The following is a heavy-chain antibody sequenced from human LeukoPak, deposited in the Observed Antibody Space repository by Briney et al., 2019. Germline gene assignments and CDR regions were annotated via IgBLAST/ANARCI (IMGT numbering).Heavy chain of an antibody. Sequence: PSETLSLTCTVSGGSISSYYWSWIRQPPGKGLEWIGYIYYSGSTNYNPSLKSRVTISVDTSKNQFSLKLSSVTAADTAVYYCARERYSSSWSFSFDYWGQGTLVTVSS. D-gene: IGHD6-13*01. CDR3: ARERYSSSWSFSFDY. V-gene: IGHV4-59*12. CDR1: GGSISSYY. J-gene: IGHJ4*02. CDR2: IYYSGST.